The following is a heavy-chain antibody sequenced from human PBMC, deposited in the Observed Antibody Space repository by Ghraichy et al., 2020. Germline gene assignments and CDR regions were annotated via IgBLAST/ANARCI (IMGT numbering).Heavy chain of an antibody. CDR2: MHYSGST. CDR1: VGSISSSSYY. D-gene: IGHD2-2*02. J-gene: IGHJ4*02. CDR3: AKTSKGSYTGSDY. Sequence: ESLNISCTVSVGSISSSSYYWGWIRQPPGKGLEWIGGMHYSGSTYYNPSLMSRVTISIDTSRNQFSLELRSVTAADTAVYFCAKTSKGSYTGSDYWGQGTLGNV. V-gene: IGHV4-39*01.